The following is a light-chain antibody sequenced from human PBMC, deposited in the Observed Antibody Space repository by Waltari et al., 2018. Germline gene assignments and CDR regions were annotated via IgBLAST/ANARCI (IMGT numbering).Light chain of an antibody. Sequence: QSVLTQPPSASGTPGQRVTTSCSGSSSNIGSHGADWYQQPPGTAPKLLIYSNNQRPSGVPDRFSGSKSGISASLAISGLQSDDEADYYCAVWDDSLNGWVFGGGTKLTVL. CDR2: SNN. CDR3: AVWDDSLNGWV. J-gene: IGLJ3*02. V-gene: IGLV1-44*01. CDR1: SSNIGSHG.